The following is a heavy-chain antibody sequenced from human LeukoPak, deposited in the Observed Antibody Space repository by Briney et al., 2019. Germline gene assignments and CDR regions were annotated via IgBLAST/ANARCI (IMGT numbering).Heavy chain of an antibody. D-gene: IGHD4-17*01. V-gene: IGHV1-69*13. J-gene: IGHJ5*02. CDR2: FIPIFGTA. CDR3: ARGPVTTSNGFDP. Sequence: SVTVSYKASVGTSNNYAISWVRQAPAQGLEWMGGFIPIFGTANYAQKFQGRVTITADESTNTAHMEVSSLRSEDTALYYCARGPVTTSNGFDPWGKGTMVTASS. CDR1: VGTSNNYA.